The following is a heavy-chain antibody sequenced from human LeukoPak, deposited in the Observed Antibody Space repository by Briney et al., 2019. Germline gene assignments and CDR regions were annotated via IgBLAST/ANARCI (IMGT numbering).Heavy chain of an antibody. V-gene: IGHV1-8*01. CDR2: MNPNSGNT. Sequence: ASVKVSCKASGYTFTTYDINWVRQATGQGLEWMGWMNPNSGNTGYAQKFQGRVTVTRDTSIGTAYMELSSLRSEDTAVYYCARGAPGTYYDFWSGYSGVPTHYYFDYWGQGTLVTVSS. J-gene: IGHJ4*02. CDR3: ARGAPGTYYDFWSGYSGVPTHYYFDY. CDR1: GYTFTTYD. D-gene: IGHD3-3*01.